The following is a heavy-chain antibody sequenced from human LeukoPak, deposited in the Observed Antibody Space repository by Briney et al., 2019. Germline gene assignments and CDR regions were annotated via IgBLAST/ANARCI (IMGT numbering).Heavy chain of an antibody. D-gene: IGHD2-15*01. CDR1: GGSISSYY. CDR2: IYTSGST. Sequence: SETLSLTCTVSGGSISSYYWSWIRQPPGKGLEWIGHIYTSGSTNYNPSLKSRVTISVDTSKNQFSLKLSSVTAADTAVYYCARSTVAYFNWFAPWGQGTLVTVSS. CDR3: ARSTVAYFNWFAP. J-gene: IGHJ5*02. V-gene: IGHV4-4*09.